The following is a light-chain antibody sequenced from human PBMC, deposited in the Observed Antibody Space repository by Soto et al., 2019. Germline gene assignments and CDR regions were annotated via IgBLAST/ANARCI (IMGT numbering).Light chain of an antibody. J-gene: IGLJ1*01. V-gene: IGLV2-14*03. Sequence: SVLTQPASVSGSPGESITISCTGTSSDVGAYDYVSWYQQHPDKAPKLIIYEVSHRPSGVSNRFSGSKSVNTATLTISGLQAEDEADYYCSSYTSSSTRVFGTGTKVTVL. CDR3: SSYTSSSTRV. CDR2: EVS. CDR1: SSDVGAYDY.